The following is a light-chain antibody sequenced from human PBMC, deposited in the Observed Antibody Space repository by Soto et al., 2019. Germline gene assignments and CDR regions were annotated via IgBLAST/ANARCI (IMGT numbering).Light chain of an antibody. V-gene: IGKV3-15*01. CDR3: QQYNNWPPIT. CDR1: QSVSSN. Sequence: DIVMTQSPLSLPVTPGEPASISCRSSQSVSSNLAWYQQKPGQAPRLLIYGASTRATGIPARFSGSGSGPEFTLTISSLQSEDFAVYYCQQYNNWPPITFGQGTRLEIK. CDR2: GAS. J-gene: IGKJ5*01.